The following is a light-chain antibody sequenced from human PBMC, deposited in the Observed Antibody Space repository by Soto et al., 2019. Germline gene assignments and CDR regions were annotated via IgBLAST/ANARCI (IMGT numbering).Light chain of an antibody. CDR3: QQYNSDST. Sequence: DIQMTQSPSTLSASVGDRVTITCRASQSVSSWLAWYQQKPGKAPKLLIYRASSLESGVPSRFSGSGSGTVFTLTISSLQPDDSATYYCQQYNSDSTFGQGTKVDI. V-gene: IGKV1-5*03. CDR2: RAS. J-gene: IGKJ1*01. CDR1: QSVSSW.